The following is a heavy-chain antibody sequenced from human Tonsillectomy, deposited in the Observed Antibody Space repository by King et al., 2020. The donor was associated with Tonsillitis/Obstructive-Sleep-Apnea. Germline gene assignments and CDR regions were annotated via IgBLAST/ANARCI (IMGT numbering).Heavy chain of an antibody. CDR2: IISSSSYI. CDR3: ARGDIVIVPSAIGD. J-gene: IGHJ4*02. Sequence: VQLVESGGGLVKPGGSLRLSCAASGFTFSSFSMNWVRQAPGKGLEWLSSIISSSSYIYYADSVKGRFTISRDNAKNSLYLQMNSRRAEDTAVYYCARGDIVIVPSAIGDWGQGTLVTVSS. V-gene: IGHV3-21*01. CDR1: GFTFSSFS. D-gene: IGHD2-2*02.